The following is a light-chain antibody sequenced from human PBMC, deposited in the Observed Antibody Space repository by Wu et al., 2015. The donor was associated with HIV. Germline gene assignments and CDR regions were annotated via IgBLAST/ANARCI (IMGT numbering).Light chain of an antibody. CDR2: DAS. CDR3: QQHNNWPLT. J-gene: IGKJ5*01. Sequence: EIVLTQSPGTLSLSPGERATLSCRASQSVSYALAWYQQKPGQAPRLLIYDASTRATDIPARFSGSGSGTDFTLTINSLQPEDFAVYYCQQHNNWPLTFGQGTRLEIK. V-gene: IGKV3-11*01. CDR1: QSVSYA.